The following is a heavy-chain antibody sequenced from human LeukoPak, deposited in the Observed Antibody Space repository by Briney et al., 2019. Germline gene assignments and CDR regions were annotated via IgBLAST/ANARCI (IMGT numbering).Heavy chain of an antibody. CDR2: IYYSGST. V-gene: IGHV4-39*01. CDR1: GGSISSSSYY. J-gene: IGHJ4*02. D-gene: IGHD1-20*01. Sequence: SETLSLTCTVSGGSISSSSYYWGWIRQPPGKGLEWIGSIYYSGSTYYNPSLKSRVTISVDTSKNQFSLKLSSVTAADTAVYYCARHVITGTHIDYWGQGTLVTVSS. CDR3: ARHVITGTHIDY.